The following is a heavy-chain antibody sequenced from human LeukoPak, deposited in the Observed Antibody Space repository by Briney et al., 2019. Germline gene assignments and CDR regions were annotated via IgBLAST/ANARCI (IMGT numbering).Heavy chain of an antibody. D-gene: IGHD4-23*01. CDR1: GFTFSSYW. CDR3: ARGRPHGNDY. CDR2: IASDGSST. V-gene: IGHV3-74*01. Sequence: GGSLRLSCAASGFTFSSYWMNWVRHAPGEGLVWVSRIASDGSSTTYADSVKGRFSISRDNAKNTLYLQMNSLRVEDTAVYYCARGRPHGNDYWGQGTLVTVSS. J-gene: IGHJ4*02.